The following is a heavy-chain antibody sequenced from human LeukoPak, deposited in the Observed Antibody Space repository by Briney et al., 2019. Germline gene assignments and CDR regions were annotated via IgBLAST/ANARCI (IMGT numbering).Heavy chain of an antibody. CDR3: ARGLVAVAALDH. CDR2: INPSGGST. J-gene: IGHJ4*02. V-gene: IGHV1-46*01. D-gene: IGHD6-19*01. Sequence: ASVKVSCKASGYTFTSYYMHWVRQAPGQGLEWMGMINPSGGSTGYAQKFQARVTMTRDTSTSTVYMELSSLRSEDTAVYYCARGLVAVAALDHWGQGTLVSVSS. CDR1: GYTFTSYY.